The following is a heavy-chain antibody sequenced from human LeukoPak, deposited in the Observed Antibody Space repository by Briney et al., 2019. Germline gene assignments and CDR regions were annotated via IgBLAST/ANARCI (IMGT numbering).Heavy chain of an antibody. CDR2: IYYSGST. CDR3: AGVEYDYVWGSYRPVGPFDY. J-gene: IGHJ4*02. Sequence: SETLSLTCTVSGGSISSSSYYWGWIRQPPGKGLEWIGSIYYSGSTYYNPSLKSRVTISVDTSKNQFSLQLSSVTAADTAVYYCAGVEYDYVWGSYRPVGPFDYWGQGTLVTVSS. D-gene: IGHD3-16*02. V-gene: IGHV4-39*01. CDR1: GGSISSSSYY.